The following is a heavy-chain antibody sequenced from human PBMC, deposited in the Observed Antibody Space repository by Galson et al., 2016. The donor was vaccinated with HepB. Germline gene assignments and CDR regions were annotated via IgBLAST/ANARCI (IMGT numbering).Heavy chain of an antibody. J-gene: IGHJ6*02. CDR1: EFTFSSYA. CDR3: AKAATPVFYYHGMDV. V-gene: IGHV3-23*01. Sequence: PRLSCAASEFTFSSYAMSWVRQAPGKGLEWVSAIDSSGHSTYYTDSVTGRFTISRDNSKNTLYLQMNSLRYEDTAVYYCAKAATPVFYYHGMDVWGQGTTVTVSS. CDR2: IDSSGHST.